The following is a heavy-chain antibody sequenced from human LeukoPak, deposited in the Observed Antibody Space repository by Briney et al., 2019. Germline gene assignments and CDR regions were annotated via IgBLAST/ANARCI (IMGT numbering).Heavy chain of an antibody. CDR2: INPSGGST. J-gene: IGHJ4*02. V-gene: IGHV1-46*01. Sequence: ASVKVSCKASGGTFSSYAISWVRQAPGQGLEWMGIINPSGGSTSYAQKFQGRVTMTRDTSTSTVYMELSSLRSEDTAVYYCARDVASSGYYWDWGQGTLVTVSS. D-gene: IGHD3-22*01. CDR1: GGTFSSYA. CDR3: ARDVASSGYYWD.